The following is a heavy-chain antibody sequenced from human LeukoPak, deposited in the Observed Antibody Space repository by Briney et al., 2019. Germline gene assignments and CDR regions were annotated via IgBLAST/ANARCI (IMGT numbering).Heavy chain of an antibody. V-gene: IGHV3-30*02. CDR3: ARDPVRRGYSYGNFDY. Sequence: GGSLRLSCAASGFTFNNYGMHWVRQAPGQGLEWVAFIRYDGSNKYYEDSVKGRFTISRDNSKNTLYLQMNSLRPEDTAVYYCARDPVRRGYSYGNFDYWGQGTLVTVSS. D-gene: IGHD5-18*01. CDR2: IRYDGSNK. J-gene: IGHJ4*02. CDR1: GFTFNNYG.